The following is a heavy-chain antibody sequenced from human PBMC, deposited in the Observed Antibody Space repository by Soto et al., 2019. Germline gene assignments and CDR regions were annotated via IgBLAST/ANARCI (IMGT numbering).Heavy chain of an antibody. V-gene: IGHV3-30*18. CDR2: ISYDGSNK. D-gene: IGHD4-17*01. CDR1: GFTFSSYG. J-gene: IGHJ4*02. Sequence: QVQLVESGGGVAQPGRSLRLSCAASGFTFSSYGMHWVRQAPGKGLEWVAVISYDGSNKYYADSVKGRFTISRDNSKNTLYLQMNSLRAEDTAVYYCAKDPTHDSGDYYFDYWGQGTLVTVSS. CDR3: AKDPTHDSGDYYFDY.